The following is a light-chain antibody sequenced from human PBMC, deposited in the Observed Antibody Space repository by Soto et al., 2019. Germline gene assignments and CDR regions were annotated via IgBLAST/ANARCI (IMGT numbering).Light chain of an antibody. V-gene: IGKV1-12*01. J-gene: IGKJ5*01. CDR1: QTISSW. CDR2: AAS. Sequence: DIQMTQSPSTLSGSVGDRVTITCRASQTISSWLAWYQQKPGKAPKLLIYAASSSQSGVPSRFSGSGSGTDFTLTISSLQPEDFATYYCQQANSFPLTFGQGTRLEIK. CDR3: QQANSFPLT.